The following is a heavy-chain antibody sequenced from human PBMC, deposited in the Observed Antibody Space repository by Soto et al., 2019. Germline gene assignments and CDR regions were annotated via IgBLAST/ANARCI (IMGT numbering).Heavy chain of an antibody. CDR1: GFTVSSNY. J-gene: IGHJ6*02. V-gene: IGHV3-53*01. CDR3: ARVRSIAAYYYYGMDV. Sequence: EVQLVESGGGLIQPGGSLRLSCAASGFTVSSNYMSWVRQAPGKGLEWVSVIYSGGSTYYADSVKGRFTISRDNSKNTLYLQMNSLRAEDTAVYYCARVRSIAAYYYYGMDVWGQGTTVT. D-gene: IGHD6-6*01. CDR2: IYSGGST.